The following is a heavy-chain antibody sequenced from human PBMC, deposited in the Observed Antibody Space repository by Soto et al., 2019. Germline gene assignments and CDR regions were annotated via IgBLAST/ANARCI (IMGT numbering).Heavy chain of an antibody. Sequence: PGGSLRLSCAASGFTFSSYSMNWVRQAPGKGLEWVSSISSSSSYIYYADSVKGRFTISRDNAKNSLYLQMNSLRAEDTAVYYCARDFTLVLGGYSGYERSPTDGRDGWGQGTTVTVSS. D-gene: IGHD5-12*01. CDR1: GFTFSSYS. V-gene: IGHV3-21*01. CDR3: ARDFTLVLGGYSGYERSPTDGRDG. J-gene: IGHJ6*02. CDR2: ISSSSSYI.